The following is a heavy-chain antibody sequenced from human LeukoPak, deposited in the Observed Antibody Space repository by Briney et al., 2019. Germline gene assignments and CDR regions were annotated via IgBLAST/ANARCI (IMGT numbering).Heavy chain of an antibody. J-gene: IGHJ5*02. CDR1: GGSFSGYY. CDR3: ARVGGWFGGKRFDP. CDR2: INHSGST. D-gene: IGHD3-10*01. V-gene: IGHV4-34*01. Sequence: PSETLSLTCAVYGGSFSGYYWSWIRQPPGRGLEWIGEINHSGSTNYNPSLKGRVTISVDTSKNQFSLKLSSVTAADTAVYYCARVGGWFGGKRFDPWGQGTLVTVSS.